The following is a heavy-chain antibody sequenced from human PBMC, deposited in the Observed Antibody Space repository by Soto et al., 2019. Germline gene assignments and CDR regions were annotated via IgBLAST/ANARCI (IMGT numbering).Heavy chain of an antibody. J-gene: IGHJ6*02. V-gene: IGHV3-13*01. D-gene: IGHD2-2*01. Sequence: GGSLRLSCAASGFTFSSYDMHWVRQATGKGLEWVSAIGTAGDTYYPDSVKGRFTISRENAKNSLYLQMNSLRAEDTAVYYCARDGVVPAANYYYGMDVWGQGTTVTVSS. CDR3: ARDGVVPAANYYYGMDV. CDR2: IGTAGDT. CDR1: GFTFSSYD.